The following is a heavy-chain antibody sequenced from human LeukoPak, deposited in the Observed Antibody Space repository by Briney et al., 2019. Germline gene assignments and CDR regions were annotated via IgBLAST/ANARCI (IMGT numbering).Heavy chain of an antibody. Sequence: GEALRISCKGSGYSFTRYWIGWVRPMPGKCLEWMGIIYPGDSDTRYSPSFQGQVTHSPDKSISTPYLQWSSLKASDTAMYYCARRIAVAGTIYFDYWGQGTLVTVSS. CDR2: IYPGDSDT. D-gene: IGHD6-19*01. CDR3: ARRIAVAGTIYFDY. J-gene: IGHJ4*02. CDR1: GYSFTRYW. V-gene: IGHV5-51*01.